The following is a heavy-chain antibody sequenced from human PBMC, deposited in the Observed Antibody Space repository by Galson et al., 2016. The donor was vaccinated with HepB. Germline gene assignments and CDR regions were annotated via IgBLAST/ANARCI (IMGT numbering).Heavy chain of an antibody. CDR3: ARGGRTGDTSLVY. D-gene: IGHD7-27*01. Sequence: SLRLSCAASGFTFTTYSMNWVRQAPGKGLEWVSLISSSVSYIYYADSVKGRFTISRDNAKNSLYLQMNSLRVEDTAVYYCARGGRTGDTSLVYWGQGTLVTVSS. CDR2: ISSSVSYI. V-gene: IGHV3-21*01. CDR1: GFTFTTYS. J-gene: IGHJ4*02.